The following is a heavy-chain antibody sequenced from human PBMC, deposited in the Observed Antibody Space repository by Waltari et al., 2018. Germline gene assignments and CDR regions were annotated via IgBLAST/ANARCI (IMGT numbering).Heavy chain of an antibody. Sequence: SMHWVRQAPGKGLEWMGGFDPEDGETIYAQNFQGRVTMTEDSSTLTAYMELSSLRSEDTAVYYCAAVDFSSGWSLDYWGQGSLVTVSS. CDR2: FDPEDGET. J-gene: IGHJ4*02. V-gene: IGHV1-24*01. CDR1: S. D-gene: IGHD6-19*01. CDR3: AAVDFSSGWSLDY.